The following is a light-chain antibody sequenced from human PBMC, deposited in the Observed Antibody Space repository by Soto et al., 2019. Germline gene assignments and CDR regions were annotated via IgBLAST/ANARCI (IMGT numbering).Light chain of an antibody. J-gene: IGLJ2*01. CDR2: EVS. V-gene: IGLV2-8*01. CDR3: SSYAGSNNFVV. CDR1: SSDVGGYNY. Sequence: QSVLTQPPSASGSPGQSVTISCTGSSSDVGGYNYVSWYRQHPGKAPKLMIYEVSKRPAGVSDRLSGSKSGNTASLTVSGRQDEDEADYYCSSYAGSNNFVVFGGGTQLTVL.